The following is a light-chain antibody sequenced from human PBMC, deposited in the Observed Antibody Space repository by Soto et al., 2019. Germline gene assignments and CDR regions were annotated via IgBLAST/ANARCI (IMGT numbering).Light chain of an antibody. Sequence: EIVMTHSPATLSVSPGERATLSCRASQSVSSNLAWYQQKPGQAPRLLIYGASTRATGIPARFSGSGSGTEFTLTISSLQSEAFAVYYCQQYNNWPPPLTFGGGTKVEIK. V-gene: IGKV3-15*01. CDR2: GAS. J-gene: IGKJ4*01. CDR1: QSVSSN. CDR3: QQYNNWPPPLT.